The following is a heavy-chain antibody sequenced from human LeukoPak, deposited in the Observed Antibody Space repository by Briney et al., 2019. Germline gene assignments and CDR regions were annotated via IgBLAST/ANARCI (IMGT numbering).Heavy chain of an antibody. CDR2: MNPNSGNT. V-gene: IGHV1-8*01. CDR1: GYTFTSYD. J-gene: IGHJ4*02. Sequence: ASVKVSCKASGYTFTSYDINWVRQATGQGLEWMGWMNPNSGNTGYAQKFQGRVTITADKSTSTAYMELSSLRSEDTAVYYCARLIVVVPAAIGVQDYWGQGTLVTVSS. CDR3: ARLIVVVPAAIGVQDY. D-gene: IGHD2-2*01.